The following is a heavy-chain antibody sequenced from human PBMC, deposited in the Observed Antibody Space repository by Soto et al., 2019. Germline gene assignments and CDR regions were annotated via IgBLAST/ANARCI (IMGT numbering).Heavy chain of an antibody. D-gene: IGHD4-17*01. Sequence: SETLSLTCTVSGGSISSGDYYWSWIRQPPGKGLEWIGYIYYSGSTYYNPSLKSRVTISVDTSKNQLSLKLSSVTAADTAVYYCAREKTDGDYHVGYFDLWGRGTLVTVSS. CDR3: AREKTDGDYHVGYFDL. CDR2: IYYSGST. J-gene: IGHJ2*01. CDR1: GGSISSGDYY. V-gene: IGHV4-30-4*01.